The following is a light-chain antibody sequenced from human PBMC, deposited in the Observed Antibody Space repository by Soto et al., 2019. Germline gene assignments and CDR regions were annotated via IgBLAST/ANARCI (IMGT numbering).Light chain of an antibody. CDR1: SSDVGGYNY. Sequence: QSALTQPASVSGSPGQSITISCTGTSSDVGGYNYVSWYQQHPGKAPKLMIYEVSNRPSGVSNRFSGSKSGNTASLTISGLQAEDEAAYYCSSYTSGSAWVFGGGTKLTVL. CDR3: SSYTSGSAWV. V-gene: IGLV2-14*01. J-gene: IGLJ3*02. CDR2: EVS.